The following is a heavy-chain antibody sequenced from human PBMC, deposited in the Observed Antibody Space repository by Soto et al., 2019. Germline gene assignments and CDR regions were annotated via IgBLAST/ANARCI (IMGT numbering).Heavy chain of an antibody. CDR3: ARDRFGLDSSRWYGGFCC. D-gene: IGHD6-13*01. CDR2: IYSGGST. CDR1: GFTVSRNY. Sequence: EVQLVESGGGLVQPGGSLRVSCAASGFTVSRNYMSWVRQAPGKGLEWVSIIYSGGSTYYADSVKGRFTISRDTSKNTLSLQMNSLRAEDTAVYYCARDRFGLDSSRWYGGFCCWGQGTLVTVSS. V-gene: IGHV3-66*01. J-gene: IGHJ4*02.